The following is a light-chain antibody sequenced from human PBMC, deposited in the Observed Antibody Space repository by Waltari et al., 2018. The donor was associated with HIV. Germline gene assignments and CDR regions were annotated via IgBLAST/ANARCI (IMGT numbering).Light chain of an antibody. CDR2: FGS. CDR3: MQALQTPYT. V-gene: IGKV2-28*01. CDR1: QSLVYSNGYNY. Sequence: DIVMTQSPLSLSVTPGERASISCRSSQSLVYSNGYNYLDWYLQKPGQSPQILFYFGSHRASGVPDRFTGSGSGTDFTLKISRVEAEDVGVYYCMQALQTPYTFGQGTKLEIK. J-gene: IGKJ2*01.